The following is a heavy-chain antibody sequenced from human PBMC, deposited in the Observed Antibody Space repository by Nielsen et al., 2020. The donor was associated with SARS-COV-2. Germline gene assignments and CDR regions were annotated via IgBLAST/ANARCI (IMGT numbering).Heavy chain of an antibody. D-gene: IGHD3-10*01. CDR2: ISSSGSTI. Sequence: GESLKISCAASGFTFSSSWMHWVRQAPGKGLEWVSYISSSGSTIYYADSVRGRFTISRDNAKNSLYLQMDSLRAEDTALYYCARDPYYGSGTYRFYGMDLWGQGTTVTVSS. CDR1: GFTFSSSW. J-gene: IGHJ6*02. CDR3: ARDPYYGSGTYRFYGMDL. V-gene: IGHV3-48*04.